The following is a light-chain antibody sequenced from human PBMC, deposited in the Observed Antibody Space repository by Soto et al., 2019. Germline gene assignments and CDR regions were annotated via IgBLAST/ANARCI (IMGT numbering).Light chain of an antibody. CDR2: GAS. CDR3: QQYGTSPAT. J-gene: IGKJ1*01. Sequence: IVMTQSPDTLSVSPGERATLSCRTSQTVSSNFLAWYQQRPAQAPRLLIHGASTRATGITDRFSGSVSGTDFTLIISGLEPEDFAVYYCQQYGTSPATFGQGTKVDIK. V-gene: IGKV3-20*01. CDR1: QTVSSNF.